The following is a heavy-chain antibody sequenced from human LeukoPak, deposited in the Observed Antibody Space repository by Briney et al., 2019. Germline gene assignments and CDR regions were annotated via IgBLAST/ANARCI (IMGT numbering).Heavy chain of an antibody. V-gene: IGHV3-53*01. D-gene: IGHD3-22*01. Sequence: GGSLRLSCTASGFTFGDYAMSWVRQAPGKGLEWVSFIYSGGSTYYEDSVKGRFTISRDNAKNTLYLQMNSLRAEDTAVYYCARRAGDYSHPYDYWGQGTLVTVSS. CDR1: GFTFGDYA. CDR2: IYSGGST. J-gene: IGHJ4*02. CDR3: ARRAGDYSHPYDY.